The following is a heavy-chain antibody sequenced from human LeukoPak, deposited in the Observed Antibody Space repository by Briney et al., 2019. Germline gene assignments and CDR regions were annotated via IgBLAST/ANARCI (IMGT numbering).Heavy chain of an antibody. CDR2: INYSGTT. Sequence: SETLSLTCTVSGDSVSSSTYYWGWIRQPPGKGLEWIGGINYSGTTYYNPSLKSRVTISVDTSKNQFSLKLSSVTAADRAVYHCTSNTGSYVDFWGQGTLVTVSS. V-gene: IGHV4-39*01. CDR1: GDSVSSSTYY. J-gene: IGHJ4*02. CDR3: TSNTGSYVDF. D-gene: IGHD1-26*01.